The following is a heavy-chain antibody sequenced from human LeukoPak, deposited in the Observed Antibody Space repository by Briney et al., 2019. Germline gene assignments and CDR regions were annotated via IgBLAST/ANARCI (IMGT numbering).Heavy chain of an antibody. J-gene: IGHJ4*02. CDR3: ARERGRLQFNY. CDR2: INPNSGGT. V-gene: IGHV1-2*06. D-gene: IGHD5-24*01. Sequence: ASVKVSCKASGYTFTDYYMHWVRQAPGQGLEWMGRINPNSGGTNYAQKFQGRVTMTRGTSISTAYMELSRLRSDDTAVYYCARERGRLQFNYWGQGTLVTVSS. CDR1: GYTFTDYY.